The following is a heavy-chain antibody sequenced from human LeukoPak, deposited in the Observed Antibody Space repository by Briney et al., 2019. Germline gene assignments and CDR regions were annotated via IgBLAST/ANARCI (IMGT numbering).Heavy chain of an antibody. CDR3: ARDRSIAAAGTFDY. V-gene: IGHV5-51*01. CDR2: IYPGDSDT. J-gene: IGHJ4*02. Sequence: GESLKISCKGSGYSFTTYWIGWVRQMPGKGLEWMGIIYPGDSDTTYSPSFQGQVTISADKSISTAYLQWSSLRSEDTAVYYCARDRSIAAAGTFDYWGQGTLVTVSS. CDR1: GYSFTTYW. D-gene: IGHD6-13*01.